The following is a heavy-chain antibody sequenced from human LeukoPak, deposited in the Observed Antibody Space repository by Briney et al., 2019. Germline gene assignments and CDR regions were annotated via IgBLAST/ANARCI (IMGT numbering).Heavy chain of an antibody. Sequence: PGGSLRLSCAASGLSFSNCWMSWVRQTPGKGLEWVANINQDGSDKYYVDSVKGRFTISRDNAKNSVYLQMNSLRAEETAVYYCARGVVPYPRGDYWGQGTLVTVSS. CDR2: INQDGSDK. CDR1: GLSFSNCW. V-gene: IGHV3-7*01. J-gene: IGHJ4*02. CDR3: ARGVVPYPRGDY. D-gene: IGHD2-15*01.